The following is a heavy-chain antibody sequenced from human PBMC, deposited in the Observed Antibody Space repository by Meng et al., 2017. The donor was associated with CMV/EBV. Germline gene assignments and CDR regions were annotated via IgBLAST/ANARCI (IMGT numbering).Heavy chain of an antibody. CDR1: GFSLSTSGMR. D-gene: IGHD4-17*01. V-gene: IGHV2-70D*14. Sequence: SGPTLVKPTQTLTLTCTFSGFSLSTSGMRVSWIRQPPGKALEWLARIDWDDDKFYSTSLKTRLTISKDTYKNQVVLTMTNMDPVDTATYYCARAHTDYYYGMDVWGQGTTVTVSS. CDR3: ARAHTDYYYGMDV. CDR2: IDWDDDK. J-gene: IGHJ6*02.